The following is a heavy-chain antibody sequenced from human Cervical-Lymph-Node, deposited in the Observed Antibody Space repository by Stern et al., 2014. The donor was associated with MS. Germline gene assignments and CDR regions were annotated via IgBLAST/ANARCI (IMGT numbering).Heavy chain of an antibody. D-gene: IGHD2-15*01. CDR3: ARECSGGKCKIDY. J-gene: IGHJ4*02. V-gene: IGHV3-11*01. Sequence: VQLVESGGGLVKPGGSLRLSCAASGFPFSDYYMSWVRQTPGKGLEWLSYISGSATAISYADSVKGRFTISRDNAKNSLHLQMNSLRAEDTAVYYCARECSGGKCKIDYWGQGTLVAVSS. CDR2: ISGSATAI. CDR1: GFPFSDYY.